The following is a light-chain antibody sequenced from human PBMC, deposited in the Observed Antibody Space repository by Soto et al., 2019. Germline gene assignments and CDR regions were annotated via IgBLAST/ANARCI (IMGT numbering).Light chain of an antibody. CDR1: QNIRSR. CDR3: QQYHSYWT. J-gene: IGKJ1*01. Sequence: IHMNQSPSTLSASVGDIVTITFRASQNIRSRLAWFQQKPGKAPKLLIYDASSLESGVPQRFSGSGSGTEFTLTISSLQTDDFSTYYCQQYHSYWTFGQGTKVDIK. V-gene: IGKV1-5*01. CDR2: DAS.